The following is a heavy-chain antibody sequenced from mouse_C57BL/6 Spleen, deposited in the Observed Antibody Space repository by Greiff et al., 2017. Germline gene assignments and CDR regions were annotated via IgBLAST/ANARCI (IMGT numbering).Heavy chain of an antibody. D-gene: IGHD4-1*01. V-gene: IGHV1-22*01. CDR2: INPNNGGT. CDR3: ARDGWDSAWFAY. J-gene: IGHJ3*01. Sequence: VQLQQSGPELVKPGASVKMSCKASGYTFTDYNMHWVKQSHGKSLEWIGYINPNNGGTSYNQKFKGKATLTVNKSSSTAYMELRSLTSEDSAVYYCARDGWDSAWFAYWGQGTLVTVSA. CDR1: GYTFTDYN.